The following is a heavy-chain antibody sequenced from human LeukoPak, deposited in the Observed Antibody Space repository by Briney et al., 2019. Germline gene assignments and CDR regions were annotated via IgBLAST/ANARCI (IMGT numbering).Heavy chain of an antibody. J-gene: IGHJ4*02. D-gene: IGHD3-16*02. CDR3: ARGGMITFGGVIVEN. CDR2: IYPSGST. Sequence: PSQTLSLTCTVSGGSISSGSYYWSWIRQPAGKGLEWIVRIYPSGSTNYNPSLKSRVNISVDTSKNQFSLKLSSVTAADTAVYYCARGGMITFGGVIVENWGQGTLVTVSS. CDR1: GGSISSGSYY. V-gene: IGHV4-61*02.